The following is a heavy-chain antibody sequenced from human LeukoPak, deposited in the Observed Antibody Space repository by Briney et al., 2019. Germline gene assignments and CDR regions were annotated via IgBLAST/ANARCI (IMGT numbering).Heavy chain of an antibody. J-gene: IGHJ4*02. V-gene: IGHV3-23*01. CDR1: GFTFSSYA. CDR2: ISSSGGNT. Sequence: GGSLRLSCAASGFTFSSYAMSWVRQAPGKGLEWVSAISSSGGNTYYADSVKGRFTISRDNSKNTLYLQMNSLRAKDTAVYYCAKGGSDYDDHGYSFDYWGQGALVTVSS. D-gene: IGHD1-26*01. CDR3: AKGGSDYDDHGYSFDY.